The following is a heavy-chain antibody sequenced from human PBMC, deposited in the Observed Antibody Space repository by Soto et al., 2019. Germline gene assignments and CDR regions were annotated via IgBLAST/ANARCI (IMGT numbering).Heavy chain of an antibody. Sequence: SETLSLTCSVSGGSMNIGSHSWNGIRQSAVKVLEWIGFVYYSGTTYYNPALNSRVTISIDRAKSQFSIKLRSVTAADTAVYFGERRLLAYDYGIYPSPDNWFDPGRQGTLV. D-gene: IGHD3-16*01. CDR3: ERRLLAYDYGIYPSPDNWFDP. V-gene: IGHV4-30-2*06. J-gene: IGHJ5*02. CDR2: VYYSGTT. CDR1: GGSMNIGSHS.